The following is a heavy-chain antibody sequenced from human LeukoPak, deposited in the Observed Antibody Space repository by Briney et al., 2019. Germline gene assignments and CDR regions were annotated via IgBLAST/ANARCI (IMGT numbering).Heavy chain of an antibody. D-gene: IGHD3-3*01. J-gene: IGHJ5*02. CDR1: GYTFTSYD. CDR2: MNPNSGNT. CDR3: ARLHRPDYDFWSGYPFDP. Sequence: ASVKVSCKASGYTFTSYDINWVRQATGQGLEWMGRMNPNSGNTGYAQKFQGRVTITRNTSISTAYMELSSLRSEDTAVYYCARLHRPDYDFWSGYPFDPWGQGTLVTVSS. V-gene: IGHV1-8*03.